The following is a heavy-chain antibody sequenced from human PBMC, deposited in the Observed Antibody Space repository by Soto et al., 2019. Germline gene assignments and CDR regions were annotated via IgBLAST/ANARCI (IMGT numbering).Heavy chain of an antibody. CDR2: FHYSVST. Sequence: PSETLSLTCTVSGGSISSGTYSWGWNRQPPGEGLERIGTFHYSVSTYYNPSLESRVTISVDTSKYQFSLKVTSVTVADAAVFYCARLGGYCSSTSCYGYYGMDVWGQGTTVT. D-gene: IGHD2-2*01. CDR3: ARLGGYCSSTSCYGYYGMDV. J-gene: IGHJ6*02. CDR1: GGSISSGTYS. V-gene: IGHV4-39*01.